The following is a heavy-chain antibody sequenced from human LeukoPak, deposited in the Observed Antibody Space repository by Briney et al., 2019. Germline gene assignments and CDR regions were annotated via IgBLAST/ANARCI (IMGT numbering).Heavy chain of an antibody. CDR3: ARDGPPWDTAMVTPADY. J-gene: IGHJ4*02. Sequence: SETLSLTCTVSGGSISSYYWSWIRQPPGKGLEWIGYIYYSGSTNYNPSLKSRVTISVDTSKNQFSLKLSSVTAADTAVYYCARDGPPWDTAMVTPADYWGQGTLVTVSS. CDR1: GGSISSYY. CDR2: IYYSGST. D-gene: IGHD5-18*01. V-gene: IGHV4-59*12.